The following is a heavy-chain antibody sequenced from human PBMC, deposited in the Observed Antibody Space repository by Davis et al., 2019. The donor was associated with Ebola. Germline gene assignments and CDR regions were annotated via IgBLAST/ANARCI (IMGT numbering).Heavy chain of an antibody. D-gene: IGHD6-19*01. J-gene: IGHJ6*04. CDR3: AKRATVKVAGANYYNAMDV. Sequence: GESLKISCAASGFSVSTNYMSWVRQAPGKGLEWVSRISGSGGDPHYADSVKGRFTISRDNSKNTLYLQMNSLRAEDTAVFYCAKRATVKVAGANYYNAMDVWGKGTTVTVSS. CDR2: ISGSGGDP. V-gene: IGHV3-23*01. CDR1: GFSVSTNY.